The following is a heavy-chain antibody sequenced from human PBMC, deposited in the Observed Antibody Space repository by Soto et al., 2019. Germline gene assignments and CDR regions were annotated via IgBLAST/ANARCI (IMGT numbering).Heavy chain of an antibody. CDR1: GYTFTSYA. CDR3: ARDRSDIAARLDWYFDL. CDR2: INAGNGNT. J-gene: IGHJ2*01. D-gene: IGHD6-6*01. Sequence: ASVKVSCKASGYTFTSYAMHWVRQAPGQRLEWMGWINAGNGNTKYSQKFQGRVTITRDTSASTAYMELSSLRSEDTAVYYCARDRSDIAARLDWYFDLWGRGTLVTVSS. V-gene: IGHV1-3*01.